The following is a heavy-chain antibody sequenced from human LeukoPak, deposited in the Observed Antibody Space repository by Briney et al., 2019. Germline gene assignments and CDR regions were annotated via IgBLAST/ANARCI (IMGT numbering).Heavy chain of an antibody. CDR1: GFTFSMSA. Sequence: PGRSLRLSCATSGFTFSMSAMHWVRLAPGKGLDWVAVISFDGGNKFYADSVKGRFSISRDNSENTLYLQMNSLGLDDTAVYFCARGRAGIAAAGFDYWGQGTLVTVSS. V-gene: IGHV3-30-3*01. D-gene: IGHD6-13*01. CDR3: ARGRAGIAAAGFDY. CDR2: ISFDGGNK. J-gene: IGHJ4*02.